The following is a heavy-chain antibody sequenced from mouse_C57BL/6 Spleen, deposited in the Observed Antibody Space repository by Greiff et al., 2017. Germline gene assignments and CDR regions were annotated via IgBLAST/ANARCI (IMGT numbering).Heavy chain of an antibody. CDR2: IDPETGGT. D-gene: IGHD1-1*01. V-gene: IGHV1-15*01. J-gene: IGHJ2*01. CDR3: TRLITTVVADY. CDR1: VYTFTDYE. Sequence: VQLQQSGAELVRPGSSVTLSCKASVYTFTDYEMHWVKPTPVHGLEWIGAIDPETGGTAYNQKFKGKAILTADKSSSTAYMELRSLTSEDSAVYYCTRLITTVVADYWGQGTTLTVSS.